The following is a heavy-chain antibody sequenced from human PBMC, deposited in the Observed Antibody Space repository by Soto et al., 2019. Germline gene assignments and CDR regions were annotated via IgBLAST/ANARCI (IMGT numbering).Heavy chain of an antibody. D-gene: IGHD6-6*01. CDR2: LSYDGSDK. CDR3: AKALGASSSSSFEY. CDR1: GFTFNSYG. J-gene: IGHJ4*02. Sequence: ESGGGVVQPGRSLRLSCAASGFTFNSYGMHWVRQAPGKGLEWVAVLSYDGSDKYYADSVKGRFTISRDNSKNTLFLQMNTLRGDDTAIYYCAKALGASSSSSFEYWGQGTLVSVSS. V-gene: IGHV3-30*18.